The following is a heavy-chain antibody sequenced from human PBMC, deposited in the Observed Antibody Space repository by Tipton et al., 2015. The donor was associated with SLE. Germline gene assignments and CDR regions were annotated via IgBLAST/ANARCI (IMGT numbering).Heavy chain of an antibody. CDR2: IYHSGST. V-gene: IGHV4-30-2*01. D-gene: IGHD4-23*01. J-gene: IGHJ4*02. Sequence: TLSLTCAVSGGSISSGGYSWSWIWQPPGKGLEWIGYIYHSGSTYYNPSLKSRVTMSVDRSKNQFSLKLSSVTAADTAVYYCARDTDYGGNYFDYWGQGTLVTVSS. CDR1: GGSISSGGYS. CDR3: ARDTDYGGNYFDY.